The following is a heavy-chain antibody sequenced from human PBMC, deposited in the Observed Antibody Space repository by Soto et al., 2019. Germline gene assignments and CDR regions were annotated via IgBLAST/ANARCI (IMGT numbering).Heavy chain of an antibody. D-gene: IGHD2-2*01. CDR1: GYTFTGYY. CDR3: ARYCSSTSCQFDP. V-gene: IGHV1-2*02. Sequence: GASVKVSCKASGYTFTGYYIHWVRQAPGQGLEWMGGINPNSGASNYAQKFQGRVTMTRDTSISTAYMELYRLRSDDTAVYYCARYCSSTSCQFDPWGQGTLVTVSS. CDR2: INPNSGAS. J-gene: IGHJ5*02.